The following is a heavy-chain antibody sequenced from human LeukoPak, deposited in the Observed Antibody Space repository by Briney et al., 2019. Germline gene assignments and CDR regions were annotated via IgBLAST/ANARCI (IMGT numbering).Heavy chain of an antibody. D-gene: IGHD2-2*01. V-gene: IGHV4-34*01. CDR3: AKGQYQPRFDP. CDR2: INHSGST. CDR1: GGSFSGYD. Sequence: SETLALTCAVYGGSFSGYDWSWIRQSPGKGLEWIGEINHSGSTNYNPSLTSRVTISVDTSKNQFSLKLTSVTAADTAVYCAKGQYQPRFDPWGQGTLVTVSA. J-gene: IGHJ5*02.